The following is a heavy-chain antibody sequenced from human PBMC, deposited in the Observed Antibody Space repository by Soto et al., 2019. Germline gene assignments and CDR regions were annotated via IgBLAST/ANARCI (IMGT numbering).Heavy chain of an antibody. CDR2: MWPSGGT. D-gene: IGHD2-8*01. Sequence: QVHLQESGPGLVTPSGTLSLTCAVSGVSIGSPNWWTWVRQAPGKGLEWIGEMWPSGGTTYNPSLRNRVTISVDNSKYHLSLTLTSVTAADTAIYYCDRCLHCSNGGRFDPWGQGALVTVSS. J-gene: IGHJ5*02. V-gene: IGHV4-4*02. CDR1: GVSIGSPNW. CDR3: DRCLHCSNGGRFDP.